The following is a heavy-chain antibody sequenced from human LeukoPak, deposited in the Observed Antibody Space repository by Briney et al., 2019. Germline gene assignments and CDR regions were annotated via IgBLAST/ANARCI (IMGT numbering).Heavy chain of an antibody. CDR3: ARDADDSSAGDFDY. Sequence: ASVKVSCKASGYTFTGYYMHWVRQAPGQGLEWMGWINPNSGGTNYAQKFQGWVTMTRDTSISTAYMELSRLRSDDTAVYYCARDADDSSAGDFDYWGQGTLVTVSS. CDR1: GYTFTGYY. CDR2: INPNSGGT. J-gene: IGHJ4*02. D-gene: IGHD3-22*01. V-gene: IGHV1-2*04.